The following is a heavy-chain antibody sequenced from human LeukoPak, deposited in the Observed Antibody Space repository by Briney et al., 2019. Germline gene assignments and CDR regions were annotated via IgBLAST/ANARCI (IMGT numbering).Heavy chain of an antibody. CDR2: IYYSGST. J-gene: IGHJ4*02. CDR1: GGSISSSSYY. Sequence: SETLSFTCTVSGGSISSSSYYWGWLRQPPGKGLEWIGSIYYSGSTYYNPSLKSRVTISVDTSKNQFSLNLRSVTAADTAVYYCARWPLRTDFDYWGQGTLVTVSS. CDR3: ARWPLRTDFDY. V-gene: IGHV4-39*01. D-gene: IGHD2-2*01.